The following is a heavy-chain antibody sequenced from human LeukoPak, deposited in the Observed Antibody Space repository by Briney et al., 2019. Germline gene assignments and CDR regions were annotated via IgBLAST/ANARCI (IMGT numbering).Heavy chain of an antibody. Sequence: ASVKVSCRASGGTFSSYAISWVRQAPGQGHEWMGGIIPIFGTANYAQKFQGRVTITTDESTSTAYVELSSLRSEDTAVYYRASGDDSSGYFSFDYWGQGTLVTVSS. V-gene: IGHV1-69*05. J-gene: IGHJ4*02. CDR3: ASGDDSSGYFSFDY. CDR1: GGTFSSYA. CDR2: IIPIFGTA. D-gene: IGHD3-22*01.